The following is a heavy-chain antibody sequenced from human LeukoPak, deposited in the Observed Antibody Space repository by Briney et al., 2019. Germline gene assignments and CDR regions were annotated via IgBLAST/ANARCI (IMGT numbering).Heavy chain of an antibody. V-gene: IGHV1-18*01. CDR1: GYTFTSYG. D-gene: IGHD1-26*01. Sequence: GASVKASCKASGYTFTSYGISWVRQAPGQGLEWMGWISAYNGNTNYAQKLQGRVTMTTDASTSTAYMELRSLRSDDTAVYYCARALNEWGATYYFNYWGQGTLVTVSS. CDR2: ISAYNGNT. J-gene: IGHJ4*02. CDR3: ARALNEWGATYYFNY.